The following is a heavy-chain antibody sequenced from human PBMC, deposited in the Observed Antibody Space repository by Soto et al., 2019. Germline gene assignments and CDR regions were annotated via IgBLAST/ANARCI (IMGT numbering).Heavy chain of an antibody. J-gene: IGHJ5*02. CDR1: GDSVSSYSAA. Sequence: QVQLQQSGPGLVKPSQTLSLTCAISGDSVSSYSAAWNWIRQSPSGGLEWLGRTYYRSRFFSDYAESVKSRIIINPDTSKIQFSLQLKSVTPEDTAVYYCVRVRYSSSGWFDPWGQGTPVTVSS. V-gene: IGHV6-1*02. D-gene: IGHD3-10*01. CDR2: TYYRSRFFS. CDR3: VRVRYSSSGWFDP.